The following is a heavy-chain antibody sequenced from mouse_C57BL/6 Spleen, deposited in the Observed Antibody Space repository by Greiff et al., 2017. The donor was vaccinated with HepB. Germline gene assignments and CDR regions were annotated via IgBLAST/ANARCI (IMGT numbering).Heavy chain of an antibody. Sequence: QVQLQQSGAELVRPGTSVKVSCKASGYAFTNYLIEWVKQRPGQGLEWIGVINPGSGGTNYNEKFKGKATLTADKSSSTAYMQLSSLTSEDSAVYGCARDGDYDRSFDYWGQGTTLTVSS. D-gene: IGHD2-4*01. CDR2: INPGSGGT. J-gene: IGHJ2*01. CDR3: ARDGDYDRSFDY. CDR1: GYAFTNYL. V-gene: IGHV1-54*01.